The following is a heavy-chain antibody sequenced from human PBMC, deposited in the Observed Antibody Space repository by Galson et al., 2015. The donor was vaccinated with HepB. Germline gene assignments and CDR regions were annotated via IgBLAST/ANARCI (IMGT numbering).Heavy chain of an antibody. CDR2: IIPIFGTA. CDR3: ARLPCVVVVPAAMGCWFDP. J-gene: IGHJ5*02. V-gene: IGHV1-69*06. Sequence: SVKVSCKASGGTFSSYAISWVRQAPGQGLEWMGGIIPIFGTANYAQKFQGRVTITADKSTSTAYMELSSLRSEDTAVYYCARLPCVVVVPAAMGCWFDPWGQGTLVTVSS. D-gene: IGHD2-2*01. CDR1: GGTFSSYA.